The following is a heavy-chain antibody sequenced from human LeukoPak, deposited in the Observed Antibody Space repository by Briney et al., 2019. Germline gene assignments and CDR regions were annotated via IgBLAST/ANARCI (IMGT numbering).Heavy chain of an antibody. CDR3: ARALLRIAAAGTTDY. D-gene: IGHD6-13*01. J-gene: IGHJ4*02. CDR2: ISAYNGNT. CDR1: GYTFTSYG. V-gene: IGHV1-18*01. Sequence: ASVKVSCKASGYTFTSYGISWVRQAPGQGLEWMGWISAYNGNTNYAQKLQGRVTMTTDTSTSTAYMELRSLRSGDTAVYYCARALLRIAAAGTTDYWGQGTLVTVSS.